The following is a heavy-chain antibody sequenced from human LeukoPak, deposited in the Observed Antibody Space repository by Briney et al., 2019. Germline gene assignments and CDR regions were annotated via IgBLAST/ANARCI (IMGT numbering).Heavy chain of an antibody. Sequence: PSETLSLTCTVSSGSISTSNYYWGWVRQPPGKALEWIGNIFYSGSTYYSPSLKSRVTISVDTSKNQFSLKLSSVTAADTAVYYCAREQMLGEPPSLDYWGQGTLVTVSS. CDR2: IFYSGST. V-gene: IGHV4-39*07. CDR3: AREQMLGEPPSLDY. J-gene: IGHJ4*02. CDR1: SGSISTSNYY. D-gene: IGHD3-16*01.